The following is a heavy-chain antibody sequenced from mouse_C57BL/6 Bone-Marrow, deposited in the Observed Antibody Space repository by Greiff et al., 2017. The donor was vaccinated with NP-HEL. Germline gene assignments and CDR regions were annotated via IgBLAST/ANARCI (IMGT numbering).Heavy chain of an antibody. CDR2: ISSGSSTI. CDR1: GFTFSDYG. Sequence: DVKLVESGGGLVKPGGSLKLSCAASGFTFSDYGMHWVRQAPEKGLEWVAYISSGSSTIYYADTVKGRFTISRDNAKNTLFLQMTSLRSEDTAMYYCNPAWFAYWGQGTLVTVSA. J-gene: IGHJ3*01. V-gene: IGHV5-17*01. CDR3: NPAWFAY.